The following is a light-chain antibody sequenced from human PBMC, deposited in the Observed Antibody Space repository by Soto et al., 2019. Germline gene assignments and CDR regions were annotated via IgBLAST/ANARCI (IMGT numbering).Light chain of an antibody. J-gene: IGKJ1*01. CDR2: GAS. CDR3: QQYFEWPPMT. V-gene: IGKV3-15*01. CDR1: ETVATN. Sequence: VMTQSPATLSVSPGERATLFCRASETVATNLAWYQLQSGHAPRLLISGASTRAAGISDRFRGSGSGTEFTLTISSLRSEDSAIYYCQQYFEWPPMTFGQGTKV.